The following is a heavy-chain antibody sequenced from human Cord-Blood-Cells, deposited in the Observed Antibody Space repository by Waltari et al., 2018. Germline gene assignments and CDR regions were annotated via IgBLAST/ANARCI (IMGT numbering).Heavy chain of an antibody. J-gene: IGHJ5*02. V-gene: IGHV4-34*01. Sequence: QVQLQQWGAGLLKPSETLSLTCAVYGGSFSGYYWSWIRQPPGKGLEWIGEINHSGSTNYNPSLKSRGTISVDTSKNQFSLKLSSVTAADTAVYYCARGQRGKNWFDPWGQGTLVTVSS. CDR3: ARGQRGKNWFDP. D-gene: IGHD3-16*01. CDR2: INHSGST. CDR1: GGSFSGYY.